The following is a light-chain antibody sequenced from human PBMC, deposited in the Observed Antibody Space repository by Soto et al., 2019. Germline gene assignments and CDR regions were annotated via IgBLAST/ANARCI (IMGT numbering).Light chain of an antibody. CDR2: DVN. V-gene: IGLV2-23*02. CDR3: CSYTGPDTFAV. J-gene: IGLJ1*01. CDR1: SSDVGTYTR. Sequence: QSALTQPASVSGSPGQSITISCTGTSSDVGTYTRVSWYQQHPGEAPKLIIYDVNERPSGVSNRFSGSKSGNTASLTISGPEAEDGADFFCCSYTGPDTFAVFGPGTKLP.